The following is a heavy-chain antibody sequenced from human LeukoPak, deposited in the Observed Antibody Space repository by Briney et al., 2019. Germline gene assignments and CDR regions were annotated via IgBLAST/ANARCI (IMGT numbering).Heavy chain of an antibody. CDR1: GFTFSSYS. J-gene: IGHJ4*02. Sequence: GGSLRLSCAASGFTFSSYSMNWVRQAPGKGLEWVSSISSSSSYIYYADSVKGRFTISRDNAKNSLYLQMNSLRAGDTAVYYCARDLPTAADDYWGQGTLVTVSS. V-gene: IGHV3-21*01. CDR3: ARDLPTAADDY. CDR2: ISSSSSYI. D-gene: IGHD6-13*01.